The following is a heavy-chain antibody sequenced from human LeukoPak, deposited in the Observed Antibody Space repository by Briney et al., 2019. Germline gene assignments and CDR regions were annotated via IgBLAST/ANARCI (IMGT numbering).Heavy chain of an antibody. D-gene: IGHD6-13*01. J-gene: IGHJ2*01. CDR1: GGTFSSYA. CDR2: IIPIFGTA. V-gene: IGHV1-69*05. CDR3: ASLPQSIAAAGTDWFDL. Sequence: SVKVSCKASGGTFSSYAISWVRQAPGQGLEWMGGIIPIFGTANYAQKFQGRVTITTDESTSTASMELSRPRSEDTAVYYCASLPQSIAAAGTDWFDLWGRGTLVTVSS.